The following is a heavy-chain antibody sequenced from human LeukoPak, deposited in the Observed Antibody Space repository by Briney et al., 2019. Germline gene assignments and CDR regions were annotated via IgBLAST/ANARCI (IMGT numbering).Heavy chain of an antibody. CDR2: INAGNGNR. CDR1: GYTFTIYA. CDR3: ARVLGGSYYGPDY. J-gene: IGHJ4*02. D-gene: IGHD1-26*01. Sequence: ASVKVSFKASGYTFTIYAMHWVRQAHGQRLEWMGWINAGNGNRKYSQKFQGRVTITRDTSASTAYMALSSLRSEDTAVYYCARVLGGSYYGPDYWGQGTLVTVSS. V-gene: IGHV1-3*01.